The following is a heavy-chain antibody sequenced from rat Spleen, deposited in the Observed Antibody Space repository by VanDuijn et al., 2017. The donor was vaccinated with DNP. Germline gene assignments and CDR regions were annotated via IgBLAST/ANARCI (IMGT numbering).Heavy chain of an antibody. CDR1: GFSLTDYS. V-gene: IGHV2S63*01. Sequence: EVQLRESGPGLVQPSQTLSLTCTVSGFSLTDYSLHWVRQPPGKGLDRVGVIWTGGSTNYNSALNSRLSLSRDTPKSQVFLRMNSMQTEDTSLYFCTRGRETSKNPYYFDCWGQGLMVTLSS. CDR3: TRGRETSKNPYYFDC. CDR2: IWTGGST. D-gene: IGHD3-4*01. J-gene: IGHJ2*01.